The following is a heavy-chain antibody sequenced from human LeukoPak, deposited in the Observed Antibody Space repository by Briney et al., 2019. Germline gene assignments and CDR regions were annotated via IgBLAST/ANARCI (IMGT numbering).Heavy chain of an antibody. J-gene: IGHJ3*02. Sequence: PSETLSLTCTVSGDSISSGDYYWSWIRQPAGKGLEWIGRISSSGSTNYNPSLKSRVTISVDTSKNQFSLKLSSVTAADTAVYFCARGPYSYDSSGAFDIWGPGTMVTVSS. V-gene: IGHV4-61*02. D-gene: IGHD3-22*01. CDR2: ISSSGST. CDR3: ARGPYSYDSSGAFDI. CDR1: GDSISSGDYY.